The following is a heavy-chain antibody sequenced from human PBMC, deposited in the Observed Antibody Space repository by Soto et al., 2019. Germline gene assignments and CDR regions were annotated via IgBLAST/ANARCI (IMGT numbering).Heavy chain of an antibody. D-gene: IGHD6-19*01. V-gene: IGHV4-30-2*01. J-gene: IGHJ4*02. Sequence: SETLSLTCAVSGGSISSGGYSWSWIRQPPGKGLEWIGYIYHSGSSYYNPSLKSRVTISVDRSKNQFSLKLSSVTAADTAVYSGARDSGAGIHRDWGKGTLVTVSS. CDR2: IYHSGSS. CDR1: GGSISSGGYS. CDR3: ARDSGAGIHRD.